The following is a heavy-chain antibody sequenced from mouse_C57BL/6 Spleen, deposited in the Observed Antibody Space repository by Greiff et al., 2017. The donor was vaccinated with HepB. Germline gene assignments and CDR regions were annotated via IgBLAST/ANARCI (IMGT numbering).Heavy chain of an antibody. V-gene: IGHV1-69*01. J-gene: IGHJ1*03. D-gene: IGHD1-1*02. CDR1: GYAFTSYW. CDR2: IYPGDRDT. CDR3: ARAQVDLCWYFDV. Sequence: QVQLQQPGPELVMPGASVKLSCKASGYAFTSYWMHWVKQRPGQGLEWIGEIYPGDRDTNYNQKFKGKSTLTVDKSSSTAYMQLSSLTSEDSAVYYCARAQVDLCWYFDVWGTGTTVTVSA.